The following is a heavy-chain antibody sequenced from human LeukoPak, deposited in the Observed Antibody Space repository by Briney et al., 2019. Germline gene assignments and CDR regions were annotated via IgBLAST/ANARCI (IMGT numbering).Heavy chain of an antibody. Sequence: PSETLSLTCTVSGGSISSYLWSWVCQPPGEGLESIGQIYYSGSTNYNPSLRSRVTISVDTSQIQCSLKLSSVTAADTAVYYCARHDGLVVANAFDYWGQGTLVTVSS. V-gene: IGHV4-59*08. J-gene: IGHJ4*02. D-gene: IGHD5-12*01. CDR3: ARHDGLVVANAFDY. CDR1: GGSISSYL. CDR2: IYYSGST.